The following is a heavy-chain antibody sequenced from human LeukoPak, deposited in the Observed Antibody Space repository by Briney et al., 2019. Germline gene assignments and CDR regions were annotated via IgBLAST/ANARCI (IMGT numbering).Heavy chain of an antibody. J-gene: IGHJ4*02. V-gene: IGHV3-21*01. D-gene: IGHD4-17*01. Sequence: GGSLRLSCAASGFTFSSYSMNWVRQAPGKGLEWVSSISSSSSYIYYADSVKGRFTISGDNAKNSLYLQMNSLRAEDTAVYYCARDKYGDYVIDYWDQGTLVTVSS. CDR2: ISSSSSYI. CDR1: GFTFSSYS. CDR3: ARDKYGDYVIDY.